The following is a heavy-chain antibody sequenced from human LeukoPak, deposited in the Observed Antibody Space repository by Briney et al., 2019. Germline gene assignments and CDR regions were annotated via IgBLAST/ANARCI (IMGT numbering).Heavy chain of an antibody. CDR2: ISYDGTNK. Sequence: PGGSLRLTCVASGFNFRSYAMHWVRQAPGQGLEWLGVISYDGTNKYYADSVKGRFTISRDNSKNTLFLQMNSLRAEDTAVYYCAREVSTIVRFDPWGQGTLVTVSS. CDR3: AREVSTIVRFDP. V-gene: IGHV3-30*04. CDR1: GFNFRSYA. D-gene: IGHD5/OR15-5a*01. J-gene: IGHJ5*02.